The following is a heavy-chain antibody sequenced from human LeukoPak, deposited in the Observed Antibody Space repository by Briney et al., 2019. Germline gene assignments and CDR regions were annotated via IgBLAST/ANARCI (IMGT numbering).Heavy chain of an antibody. D-gene: IGHD6-13*01. J-gene: IGHJ3*02. V-gene: IGHV1-2*02. CDR3: ARSVGAAAGTDAFDI. CDR1: EYTFTGYY. CDR2: INPNSGGT. Sequence: ASVRVSCKASEYTFTGYYMHWVRQAPGQGLEWMGWINPNSGGTNYAQKFQGRVTMTRDTSISTAYMELSRLRSDDTAVYYCARSVGAAAGTDAFDIWGQGTMVTVSS.